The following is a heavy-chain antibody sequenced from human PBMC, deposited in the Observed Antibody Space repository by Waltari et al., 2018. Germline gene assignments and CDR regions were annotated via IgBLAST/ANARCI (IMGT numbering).Heavy chain of an antibody. CDR3: ARESAFSTSWYPGFDP. V-gene: IGHV1-2*06. CDR2: INPNSGDT. J-gene: IGHJ5*02. D-gene: IGHD2-2*01. CDR1: GYSLTSYY. Sequence: QVELVQSGAEVRKPGASVKVSCKASGYSLTSYYMHWVRQAPGLGLELMGRINPNSGDTNSAPKFQGRGTLTRDTSVNTAFLELRSLTSDDTAVYFCARESAFSTSWYPGFDPWGQGTLVTVAS.